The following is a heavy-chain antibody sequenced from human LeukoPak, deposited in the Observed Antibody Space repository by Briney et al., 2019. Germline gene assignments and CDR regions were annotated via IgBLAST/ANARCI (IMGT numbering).Heavy chain of an antibody. CDR1: GYTFTSNY. Sequence: GASVKVSCKASGYTFTSNYIHWVRQAPGQGLEWMGMIYPRDGSTSYARKFQGRVTVTRDTSTSTVHMELSGLRSEDTAVYYCARDQEGFDYWGQGTLVTVSP. CDR3: ARDQEGFDY. CDR2: IYPRDGST. J-gene: IGHJ4*02. V-gene: IGHV1-46*01.